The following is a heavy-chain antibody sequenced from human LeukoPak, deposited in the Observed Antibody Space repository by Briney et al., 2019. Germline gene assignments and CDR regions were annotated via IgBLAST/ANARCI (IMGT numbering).Heavy chain of an antibody. D-gene: IGHD5-24*01. Sequence: GGSLKLSCAASGFTFSSYAMHWVRQAPGKGLEGVAVISYDGSNKYYADSVKGRFTISRDNSKNTLYLQMNSLRAEDTAVYYCARDIRDGSHNSNYFDYWGQGTLVTVSS. CDR3: ARDIRDGSHNSNYFDY. CDR1: GFTFSSYA. CDR2: ISYDGSNK. J-gene: IGHJ4*02. V-gene: IGHV3-30*04.